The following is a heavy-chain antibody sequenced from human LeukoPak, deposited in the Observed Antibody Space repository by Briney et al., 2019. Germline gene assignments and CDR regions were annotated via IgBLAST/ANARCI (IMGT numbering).Heavy chain of an antibody. Sequence: ASVKVSCKASGYTFISSGVSWVRQAPGQGLEWMGWISTYNGNTNYAQKFQGRVTMTTDTSTSTAYMELRSLRSDDTAVYYCARWGMATIDYWGQGTLVTVSS. CDR3: ARWGMATIDY. CDR2: ISTYNGNT. J-gene: IGHJ4*02. V-gene: IGHV1-18*01. CDR1: GYTFISSG. D-gene: IGHD5-24*01.